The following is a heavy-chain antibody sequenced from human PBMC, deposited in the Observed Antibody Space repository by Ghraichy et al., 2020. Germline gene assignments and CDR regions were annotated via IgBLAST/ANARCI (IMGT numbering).Heavy chain of an antibody. V-gene: IGHV4-59*01. D-gene: IGHD5-18*01. Sequence: SQTLSLTCTVSGGSISSYYWSWIRQPPGKGLEWIGYIYYSGSTNYNPSLKSRVTISVDTSKNQFSLKLSSVTAADTAVYYCARDAKVDTAMVTVAFDIWGQGTMVTVSS. CDR1: GGSISSYY. CDR2: IYYSGST. CDR3: ARDAKVDTAMVTVAFDI. J-gene: IGHJ3*02.